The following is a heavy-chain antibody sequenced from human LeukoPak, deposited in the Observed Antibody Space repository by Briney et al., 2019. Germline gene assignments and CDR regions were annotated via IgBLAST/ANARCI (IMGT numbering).Heavy chain of an antibody. J-gene: IGHJ4*02. CDR2: IYYSGST. CDR1: GGSISSYY. D-gene: IGHD1-26*01. Sequence: PSETLSLTCTVSGGSISSYYWSWIRQPPGKGLEWIGYIYYSGSTNYNPSLKSRVTISVDTSKNQLSLKLSSVTAADTAVYYCARARTFKGVGASFDYWGQGTLVTVSS. CDR3: ARARTFKGVGASFDY. V-gene: IGHV4-59*01.